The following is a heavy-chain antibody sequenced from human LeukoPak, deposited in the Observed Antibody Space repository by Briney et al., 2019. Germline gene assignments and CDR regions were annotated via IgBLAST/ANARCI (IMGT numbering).Heavy chain of an antibody. J-gene: IGHJ4*02. CDR2: IIPIFGTA. CDR1: GGTFSSYA. CDR3: ARDVDMAAAGNFDY. V-gene: IGHV1-69*01. D-gene: IGHD6-13*01. Sequence: SVKVSCKASGGTFSSYAISWVRQAPGQGLEWMGGIIPIFGTANYAQKFQGRVTITADESTSTAYMELSSLRSEDTAVYYRARDVDMAAAGNFDYWGQGTLVTVSS.